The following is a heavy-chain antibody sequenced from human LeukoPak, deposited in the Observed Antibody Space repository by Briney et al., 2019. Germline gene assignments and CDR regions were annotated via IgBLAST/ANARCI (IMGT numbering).Heavy chain of an antibody. CDR3: ARHLDYGDYEGYYYGMDV. J-gene: IGHJ6*02. Sequence: GESLKISCKGSGYSFTSYWIGWVRQMPGKGLEWMGIIYPGDSDTRYSPSFQGQVTISADKSISTAYLQWSSLKASDTAMYYCARHLDYGDYEGYYYGMDVWGQGTTVTVSS. D-gene: IGHD4-17*01. V-gene: IGHV5-51*01. CDR1: GYSFTSYW. CDR2: IYPGDSDT.